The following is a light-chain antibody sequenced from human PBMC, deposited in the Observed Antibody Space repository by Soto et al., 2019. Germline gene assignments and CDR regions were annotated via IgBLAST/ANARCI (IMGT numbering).Light chain of an antibody. Sequence: ETMITQSPDTLSVSLGERATLSCRASQSLRSSLAWYQQKPGQAPRLLIYDASTRATGIPARFSGSGSGTDFTLTISGLQSEDFAVYYCQQYNNWPQTFGQGTRWIS. CDR3: QQYNNWPQT. CDR1: QSLRSS. V-gene: IGKV3-15*01. CDR2: DAS. J-gene: IGKJ1*01.